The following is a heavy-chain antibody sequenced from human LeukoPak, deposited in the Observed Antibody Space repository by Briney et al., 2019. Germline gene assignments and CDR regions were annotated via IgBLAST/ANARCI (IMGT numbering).Heavy chain of an antibody. V-gene: IGHV4-61*02. CDR1: GDSISSGSYY. D-gene: IGHD6-19*01. CDR3: ARGLVAGIRVSYFDY. Sequence: SQTLSLTCTVSGDSISSGSYYWSWIRQPAGEELEWIGRIYSSGRTHYSPSLKSRVTISVDTSRNQFSLKLSSVTAADTAVYYCARGLVAGIRVSYFDYRGQGTLVTVSS. J-gene: IGHJ4*02. CDR2: IYSSGRT.